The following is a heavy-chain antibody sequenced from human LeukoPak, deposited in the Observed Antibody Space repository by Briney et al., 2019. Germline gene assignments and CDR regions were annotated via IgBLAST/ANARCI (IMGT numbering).Heavy chain of an antibody. D-gene: IGHD6-13*01. J-gene: IGHJ5*02. CDR1: GGTFSSYA. CDR3: ARDYSTYSSSWYVGNWFDP. V-gene: IGHV1-69*04. CDR2: IIPILGIA. Sequence: ASVKVSCKASGGTFSSYAISWVRQAPGQGLEWMGRIIPILGIANYAQKFQGRVTITADKSTSTAYMELSSLRSEDTAVYYCARDYSTYSSSWYVGNWFDPWGQGTLVTVSS.